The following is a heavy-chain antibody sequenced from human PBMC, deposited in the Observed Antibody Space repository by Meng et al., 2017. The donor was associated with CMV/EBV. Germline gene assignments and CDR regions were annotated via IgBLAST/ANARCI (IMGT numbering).Heavy chain of an antibody. Sequence: GESLKISCAASGFTFSSYSMNWVRQAPGKGLEWLSYISSSSSSIYYADSVKGRFNISRDNAKNSLYLQMNNLRAEDTAVYYCASREYSSSYYFDYWGQGTLVTVSS. CDR3: ASREYSSSYYFDY. CDR1: GFTFSSYS. V-gene: IGHV3-48*04. D-gene: IGHD6-6*01. J-gene: IGHJ4*02. CDR2: ISSSSSSI.